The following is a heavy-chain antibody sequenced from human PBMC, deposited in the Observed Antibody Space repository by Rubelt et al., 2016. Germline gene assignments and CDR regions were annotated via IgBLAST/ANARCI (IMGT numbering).Heavy chain of an antibody. Sequence: QVQLVQSGAEVKKPGASVKVSCKASGYTFTSYYMHWVRQAPGQGLEWMGIINPSGGSTSYAQKFQGRVTMTRDTSTSTVYMELSSLRSEDTAVYYGARSPRYDFEDNWFDPWGQGTLVTVSS. CDR1: GYTFTSYY. CDR3: ARSPRYDFEDNWFDP. CDR2: INPSGGST. J-gene: IGHJ5*02. D-gene: IGHD3-3*01. V-gene: IGHV1-46*01.